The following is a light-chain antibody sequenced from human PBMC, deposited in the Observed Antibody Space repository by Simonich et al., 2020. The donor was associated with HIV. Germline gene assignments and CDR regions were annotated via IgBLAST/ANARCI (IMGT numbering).Light chain of an antibody. Sequence: DIQMTQSPSTLSASVGDRVTITCRASQSINRYLAWYQQKPGKAPKLLIYKASSLQSEVPSRFSGNGSGTEFALTISSLQPEDFATYYCQQYNSYSWTFGQGTKVEIK. V-gene: IGKV1-5*03. CDR1: QSINRY. J-gene: IGKJ1*01. CDR2: KAS. CDR3: QQYNSYSWT.